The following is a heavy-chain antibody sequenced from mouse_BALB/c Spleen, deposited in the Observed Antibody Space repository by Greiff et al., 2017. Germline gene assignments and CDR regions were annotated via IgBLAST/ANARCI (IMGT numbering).Heavy chain of an antibody. CDR1: GFTFSSFG. Sequence: EVKVVESGGGLVQPGGSRKLSCAASGFTFSSFGMHWVRQAPEKGLEWVAYISSGSSTIYYADTVKGRFTISRDNPKNTLFLQMTSLRSEDTAMYYCATYYYGSSYAMDYWGQGTSVTVSS. V-gene: IGHV5-17*02. D-gene: IGHD1-1*01. CDR3: ATYYYGSSYAMDY. J-gene: IGHJ4*01. CDR2: ISSGSSTI.